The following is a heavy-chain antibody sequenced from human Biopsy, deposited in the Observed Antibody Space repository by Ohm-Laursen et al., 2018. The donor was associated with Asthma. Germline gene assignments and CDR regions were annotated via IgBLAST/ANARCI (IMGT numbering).Heavy chain of an antibody. CDR1: GGSISSSY. J-gene: IGHJ4*02. Sequence: SDTLSLTWTVSGGSISSSYWSWIRQPPGKGLEWIGYIYYSGSTNYNPSLKSRVTISVDTSKNQFSLKLSSVTAADTAVYYCARRGLSGSYLQAYFDYWGQGTLVTVSS. CDR3: ARRGLSGSYLQAYFDY. CDR2: IYYSGST. V-gene: IGHV4-59*07. D-gene: IGHD1-26*01.